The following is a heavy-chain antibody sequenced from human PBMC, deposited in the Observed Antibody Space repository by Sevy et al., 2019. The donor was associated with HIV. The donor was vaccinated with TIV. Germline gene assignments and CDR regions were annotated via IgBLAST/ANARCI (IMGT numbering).Heavy chain of an antibody. CDR2: IYTSGST. J-gene: IGHJ6*02. CDR3: ARARYCSGGSCYSAYYYYGMDV. Sequence: SETLSLTCTVSGGSISSYYWSWIRQPAGKGLEWIGRIYTSGSTNYTPSLKSRVTMSVDTSKNQFSLKLGSVTAADTAVYYCARARYCSGGSCYSAYYYYGMDVWGQGTTVTVSS. CDR1: GGSISSYY. D-gene: IGHD2-15*01. V-gene: IGHV4-4*07.